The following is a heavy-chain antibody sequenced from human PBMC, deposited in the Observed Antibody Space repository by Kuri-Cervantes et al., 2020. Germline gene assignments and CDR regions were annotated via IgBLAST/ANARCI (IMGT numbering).Heavy chain of an antibody. V-gene: IGHV3-30-3*01. D-gene: IGHD5-12*01. CDR3: ARAAYSGYDLGAGY. J-gene: IGHJ4*02. CDR1: GFTFSSYA. CDR2: ISYDGSNK. Sequence: GGSLRLSCAASGFTFSSYAMHWVRQAPGKGLEWVAVISYDGSNKHYADSVKGRFTISRDNSKNTLYLQMNSLRAEDTAVYYCARAAYSGYDLGAGYWGQGTLVTVSS.